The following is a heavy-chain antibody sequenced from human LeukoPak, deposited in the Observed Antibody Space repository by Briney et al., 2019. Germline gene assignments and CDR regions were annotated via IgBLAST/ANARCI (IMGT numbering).Heavy chain of an antibody. V-gene: IGHV1-24*01. CDR2: FDPEDGET. CDR3: ATDIDGSGSYLDY. D-gene: IGHD3-10*01. J-gene: IGHJ4*02. CDR1: GYTLTELS. Sequence: ASVKVSCTVSGYTLTELSMHWVRQAPGKGLEWMGGFDPEDGETIYAQKFQGRVTMTEDTSTDTAYMELSSLRSEDTAVYYCATDIDGSGSYLDYWGQGTLVTVSS.